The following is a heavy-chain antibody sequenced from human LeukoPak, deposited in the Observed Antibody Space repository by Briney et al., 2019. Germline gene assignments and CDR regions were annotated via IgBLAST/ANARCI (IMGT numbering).Heavy chain of an antibody. CDR1: XXTFXXXX. V-gene: IGHV3-49*03. CDR3: SRDWDGYVGASDY. Sequence: GGXLRLFCTXSXXTFXXXXXXXXXXXXXXXXXWXGXIXSKAYGGTTEXAAXVKGXXTISRDDSKSIAYLQLNSLKTEDXALYYCSRDWDGYVGASDYWGQGALVTVSS. D-gene: IGHD3-16*01. J-gene: IGHJ4*02. CDR2: IXSKAYGGTT.